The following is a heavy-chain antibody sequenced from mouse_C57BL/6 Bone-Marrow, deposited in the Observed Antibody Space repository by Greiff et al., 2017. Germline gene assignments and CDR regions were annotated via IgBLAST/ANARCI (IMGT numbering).Heavy chain of an antibody. CDR1: GFNIKDYY. J-gene: IGHJ4*01. Sequence: VQLQQSGAELVKPGASVKLSCTASGFNIKDYYMHWVKQRTEQGLEWIGRIDPEDGETNYAPKFQGKATITADTSSNTAYLQLSSLTSEDTAVYYCARGRFTTVVADYAMDYWGQGTSVTVSS. CDR2: IDPEDGET. CDR3: ARGRFTTVVADYAMDY. V-gene: IGHV14-2*01. D-gene: IGHD1-1*01.